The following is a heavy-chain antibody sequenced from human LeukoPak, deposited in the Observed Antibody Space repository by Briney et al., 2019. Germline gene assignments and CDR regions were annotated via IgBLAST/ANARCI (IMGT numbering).Heavy chain of an antibody. CDR2: IYTSGSN. V-gene: IGHV4-4*07. CDR3: ARGPHYDILTGYERDY. Sequence: SETLSLTCTVSGGSISSYYWSWIRQPAGKGLEWIGRIYTSGSNNYNPSLKSRVTMSVDTSKNQFSLKLSSMTAADTAVYYCARGPHYDILTGYERDYWGQGTLVTVSS. J-gene: IGHJ4*02. D-gene: IGHD3-9*01. CDR1: GGSISSYY.